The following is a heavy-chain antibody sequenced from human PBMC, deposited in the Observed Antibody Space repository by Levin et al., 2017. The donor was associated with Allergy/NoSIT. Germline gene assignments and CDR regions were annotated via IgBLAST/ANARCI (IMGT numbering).Heavy chain of an antibody. CDR2: ISAYNGNT. Sequence: GESLKISCKASGYTFTSYGISWVRQAPGQGLEWMGWISAYNGNTNYAQKLQGRVTMTTDTSTSTAYMELRSLRSDDTAVYYCARGDIAAAGDFYYYYYYMDVWGKGTTVTVSS. CDR3: ARGDIAAAGDFYYYYYYMDV. CDR1: GYTFTSYG. J-gene: IGHJ6*03. D-gene: IGHD6-13*01. V-gene: IGHV1-18*01.